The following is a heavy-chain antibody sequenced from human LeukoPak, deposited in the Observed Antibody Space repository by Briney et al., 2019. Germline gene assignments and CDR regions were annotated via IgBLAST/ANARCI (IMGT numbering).Heavy chain of an antibody. CDR3: ARRSAGRTPFFDF. V-gene: IGHV5-51*01. CDR2: IYPDDSDT. D-gene: IGHD1-1*01. J-gene: IGHJ4*02. Sequence: GESLKISFKGSGYAFIYYWIGWVRPEPRKGLEWMAKIYPDDSDTRYSPSFRGQVTISADKSIKTAYLQRSRLTASDTAMYYCARRSAGRTPFFDFWGQGTLVTVSS. CDR1: GYAFIYYW.